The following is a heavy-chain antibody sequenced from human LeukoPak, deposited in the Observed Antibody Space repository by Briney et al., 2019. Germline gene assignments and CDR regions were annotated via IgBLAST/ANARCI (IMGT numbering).Heavy chain of an antibody. CDR3: ARDLYNMAKDYYYGMDV. CDR2: ISGGGGRT. V-gene: IGHV3-23*01. J-gene: IGHJ6*02. CDR1: GFTFSSYA. D-gene: IGHD2-2*02. Sequence: GGSLRLSCATSGFTFSSYAMSWVRQAPGKGLEWVSGISGGGGRTRYADSVKGRVTISRDNSKNTLYLQMNSLRAEDTTVYYCARDLYNMAKDYYYGMDVWGQGTTVTVSS.